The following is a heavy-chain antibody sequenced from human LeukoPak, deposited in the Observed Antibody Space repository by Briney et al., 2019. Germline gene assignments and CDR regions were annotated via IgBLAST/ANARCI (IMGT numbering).Heavy chain of an antibody. V-gene: IGHV3-73*01. CDR3: TRFGDYGSNAMGFDY. J-gene: IGHJ4*02. CDR1: GFTFSGYA. Sequence: TGGSLRLSCAASGFTFSGYAMHWVRQASGIGLEWVGRIRSKGNSYATAYAASVTGRFTISRDDSKNTAYLQMNSLKTEDTAVYYCTRFGDYGSNAMGFDYWGQGTLVTVSS. CDR2: IRSKGNSYAT. D-gene: IGHD4-23*01.